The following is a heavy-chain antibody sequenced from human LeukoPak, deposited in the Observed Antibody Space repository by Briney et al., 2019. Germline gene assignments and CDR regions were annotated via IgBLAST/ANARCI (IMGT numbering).Heavy chain of an antibody. J-gene: IGHJ4*02. CDR1: GGSFSGYY. Sequence: PSETLSLTCAVYGGSFSGYYWSWIRQPPGKGLEWIGEINHSGSTSYNPSLKSRVTISVDTSKNQFSLKLSSVTAADTAVYYCASTRGYGSGSRNFDYWGQGTLVTVSS. CDR2: INHSGST. D-gene: IGHD3-10*01. CDR3: ASTRGYGSGSRNFDY. V-gene: IGHV4-34*01.